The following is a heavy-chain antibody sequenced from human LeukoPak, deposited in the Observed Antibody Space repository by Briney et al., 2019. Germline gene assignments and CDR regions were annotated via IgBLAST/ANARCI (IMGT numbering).Heavy chain of an antibody. V-gene: IGHV1-46*01. J-gene: IGHJ4*02. Sequence: GASVKVSRKASGYTFTSYYMHWVRQAPGQGLEWMGIINPSGGSTSYAQKFQGRVTMTRDTSTSTVYMELSSLRSEDTAVYYCARDGISYYDSSGYYSANTPYFDYWGQGTLVTVSS. CDR2: INPSGGST. D-gene: IGHD3-22*01. CDR3: ARDGISYYDSSGYYSANTPYFDY. CDR1: GYTFTSYY.